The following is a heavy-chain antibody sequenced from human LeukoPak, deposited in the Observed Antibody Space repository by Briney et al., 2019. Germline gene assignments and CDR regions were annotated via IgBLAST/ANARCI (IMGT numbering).Heavy chain of an antibody. CDR1: GYTFTDYY. CDR3: ATGVGALFDY. D-gene: IGHD1-26*01. J-gene: IGHJ4*02. V-gene: IGHV1-69-2*01. Sequence: ASVKVSCKVSGYTFTDYYMHWVQQAPGKGLEWMGLVDPEDGETIYAEKFQGRVTITADTSTDTAYMELSSLRSEDTAAYYCATGVGALFDYWGQGTLVTVSS. CDR2: VDPEDGET.